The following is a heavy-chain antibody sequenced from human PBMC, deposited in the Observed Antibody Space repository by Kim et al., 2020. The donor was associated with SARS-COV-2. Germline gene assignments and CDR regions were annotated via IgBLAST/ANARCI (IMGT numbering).Heavy chain of an antibody. V-gene: IGHV3-30*04. CDR2: ISGSGSNT. Sequence: GGSLRLSCAASGFTLSSFAMNWVRQAPGKGLEWVAVISGSGSNTYYVDSVKGRFTISRDNSKNTLYLQMNSLRAEDTAVYYCARDYWNAIRGHLDYWGQGPLVTVSS. CDR1: GFTLSSFA. J-gene: IGHJ4*02. D-gene: IGHD1-1*01. CDR3: ARDYWNAIRGHLDY.